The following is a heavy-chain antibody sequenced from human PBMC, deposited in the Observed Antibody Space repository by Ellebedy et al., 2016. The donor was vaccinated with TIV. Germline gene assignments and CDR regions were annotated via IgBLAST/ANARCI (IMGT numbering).Heavy chain of an antibody. J-gene: IGHJ3*02. CDR2: INPNSYAK. CDR3: VTTTVVNHTAFDM. CDR1: GYTFTAYY. D-gene: IGHD4-23*01. Sequence: AASVKVSCKTSGYTFTAYYIHWVRQALGQGLEWMGWINPNSYAKKYAQKFQGRVIMTRDTSIRTVYMALNRVKSDDTAIYYCVTTTVVNHTAFDMWGQGTMVTVSS. V-gene: IGHV1-2*02.